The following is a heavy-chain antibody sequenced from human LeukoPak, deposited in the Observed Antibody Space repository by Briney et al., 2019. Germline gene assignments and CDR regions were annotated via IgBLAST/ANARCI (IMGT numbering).Heavy chain of an antibody. CDR3: AREILPSYAFDI. CDR1: GFTVSSSF. V-gene: IGHV3-66*01. D-gene: IGHD2/OR15-2a*01. Sequence: PGGSLRLSCAASGFTVSSSFMNWVRQTPGKGLEWVSVIYSGGSTYYADSVKGRFTISRDISKNTLYLQMNSLRAEDTAVYYCAREILPSYAFDIWGQGTMVTVSS. J-gene: IGHJ3*02. CDR2: IYSGGST.